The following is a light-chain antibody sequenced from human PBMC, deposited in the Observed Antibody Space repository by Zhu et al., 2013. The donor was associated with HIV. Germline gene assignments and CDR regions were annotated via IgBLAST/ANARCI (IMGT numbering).Light chain of an antibody. CDR2: ADS. CDR3: HVWDSSSDHVV. J-gene: IGLJ2*01. V-gene: IGLV3-21*02. Sequence: SYILTQPPAVSVAPGQTATIPCAGQNIGSKNVYWYQQRPGQAPVLLIYADSDRPSGIPERFSGSNSGATATLTISWVEVGDEADYYCHVWDSSSDHVVFGGGTKLTVL. CDR1: NIGSKN.